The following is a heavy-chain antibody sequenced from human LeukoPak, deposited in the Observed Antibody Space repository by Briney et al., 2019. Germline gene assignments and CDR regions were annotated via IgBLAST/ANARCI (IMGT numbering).Heavy chain of an antibody. V-gene: IGHV4-4*09. CDR3: AISPGEVAARDLWFDP. D-gene: IGHD6-6*01. Sequence: KASETLSLTCTVSGGSISSYYWSWIRQPPGKGLEWIGYIYTSGSTNYNPSLKRRVTISVDTSKNQFSLKLSSVTAADTAVYYCAISPGEVAARDLWFDPWGQGTLVTVSS. J-gene: IGHJ5*02. CDR1: GGSISSYY. CDR2: IYTSGST.